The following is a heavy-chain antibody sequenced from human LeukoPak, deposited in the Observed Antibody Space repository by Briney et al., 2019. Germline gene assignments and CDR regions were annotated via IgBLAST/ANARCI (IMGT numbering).Heavy chain of an antibody. D-gene: IGHD6-13*01. Sequence: GGSLRLSCAASGFTFSSYSMTWVRQAPGKGLEWVSSISSSSSYIYYADSVKGRFTISRDNAKNSLYLQMNSLRAEDTAVYYCARDFLNIAAAGRSTAWGQGTLVTVSS. V-gene: IGHV3-21*01. CDR2: ISSSSSYI. CDR3: ARDFLNIAAAGRSTA. CDR1: GFTFSSYS. J-gene: IGHJ5*02.